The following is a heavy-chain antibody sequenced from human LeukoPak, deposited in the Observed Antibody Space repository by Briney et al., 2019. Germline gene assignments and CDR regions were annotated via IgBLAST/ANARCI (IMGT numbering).Heavy chain of an antibody. CDR2: INPNGGSK. V-gene: IGHV1-46*01. J-gene: IGHJ4*02. CDR3: AKLGIPGIAVAGGRYYFDY. D-gene: IGHD6-19*01. Sequence: ASVKVSCKASGYTFTSYYMHWVRQAPGQGLEWMGLINPNGGSKNYAQKYQGRVTMTRDTSTSTVYMELSSLRSEDTAVYYCAKLGIPGIAVAGGRYYFDYWGQGTLVTASS. CDR1: GYTFTSYY.